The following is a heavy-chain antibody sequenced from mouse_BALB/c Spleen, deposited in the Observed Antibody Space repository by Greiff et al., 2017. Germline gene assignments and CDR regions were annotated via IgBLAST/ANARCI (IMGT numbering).Heavy chain of an antibody. D-gene: IGHD2-4*01. CDR1: GFNIKDYY. V-gene: IGHV14-1*02. J-gene: IGHJ3*01. Sequence: VQLQQSGAELVRPGALVKLSCKASGFNIKDYYMHWVKQRPEQGLEWIGWIDPENGNTIYDPKFQGKASITADTSSNTAYLQLSSLTSEDTAVYYCATIYYDYDFAYWGQGTLVTVSA. CDR2: IDPENGNT. CDR3: ATIYYDYDFAY.